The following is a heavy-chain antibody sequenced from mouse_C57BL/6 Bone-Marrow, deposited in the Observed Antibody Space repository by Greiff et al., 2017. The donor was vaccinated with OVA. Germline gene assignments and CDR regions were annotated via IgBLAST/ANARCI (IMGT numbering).Heavy chain of an antibody. J-gene: IGHJ2*01. Sequence: QVQLQQSGAELARPGASVKLSCTASGYTFTSYGISWVKQRPGQGLEWIGEIYPGSGNTNYNEKFQGKATLPADKSSSTAYMELRSLTSEDSADYVCASRGYSTDDFDYWGQGTPVTVSA. CDR3: ASRGYSTDDFDY. D-gene: IGHD2-5*01. V-gene: IGHV1-81*01. CDR1: GYTFTSYG. CDR2: IYPGSGNT.